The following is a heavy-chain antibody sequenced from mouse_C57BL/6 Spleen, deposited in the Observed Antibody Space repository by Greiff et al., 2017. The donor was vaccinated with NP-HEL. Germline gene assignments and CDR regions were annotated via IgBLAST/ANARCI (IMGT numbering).Heavy chain of an antibody. J-gene: IGHJ4*01. CDR2: IYPRSGNT. CDR3: ARWHPSSHYYAMDY. Sequence: VQLQQSGAELARPGASVKLSCKASGYTFTSYGISWVKQRTGQGLEWIGEIYPRSGNTYYNEKFKGKATLTADKSSSTAYMELRSLTSEDSAVYFCARWHPSSHYYAMDYWGQGTSVTVSS. V-gene: IGHV1-81*01. D-gene: IGHD1-3*01. CDR1: GYTFTSYG.